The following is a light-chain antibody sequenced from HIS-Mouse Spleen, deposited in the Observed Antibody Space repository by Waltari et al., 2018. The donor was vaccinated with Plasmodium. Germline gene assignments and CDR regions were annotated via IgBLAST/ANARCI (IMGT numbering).Light chain of an antibody. V-gene: IGKV3-15*01. CDR3: QQYNNWSFT. CDR2: GAS. CDR1: QSVSRD. Sequence: EIVMKQSTATLSVSPGERATLSCRASQSVSRDLAWYQQKPGQAPRLLIYGASTRATGIPARFSGSGSGTEFTLTISSLQSEDFAVYYCQQYNNWSFTFGPGTKVDIK. J-gene: IGKJ3*01.